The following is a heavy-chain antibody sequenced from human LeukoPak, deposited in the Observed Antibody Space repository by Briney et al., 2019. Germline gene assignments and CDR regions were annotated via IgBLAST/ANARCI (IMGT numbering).Heavy chain of an antibody. CDR3: AKDQKSGSYWQTSAFDI. V-gene: IGHV3-43*01. D-gene: IGHD3-10*01. CDR1: GFTFDDYT. CDR2: ISWDGGST. Sequence: GSLRLSCAASGFTFDDYTMHWVRQAPGKGLEWVSLISWDGGSTYYADSVKGRFTISRDNSKNSLYLQMNSLRTEDTALYYCAKDQKSGSYWQTSAFDIWGQGTMVTVSS. J-gene: IGHJ3*02.